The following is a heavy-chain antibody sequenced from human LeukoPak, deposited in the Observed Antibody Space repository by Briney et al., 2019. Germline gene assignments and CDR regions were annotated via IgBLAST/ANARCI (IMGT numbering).Heavy chain of an antibody. V-gene: IGHV3-30*18. D-gene: IGHD4-11*01. Sequence: PGRSLRLSCAASGFTLSSYGMHWVRQAPGKGLEWVAVISYDGSNKYYADSVKGRFTISRDNSKNTLHLQMNSLRPEDTAVYYCVKTTLNAPPAEFDSWGQGTLVTVSS. CDR1: GFTLSSYG. CDR2: ISYDGSNK. J-gene: IGHJ4*02. CDR3: VKTTLNAPPAEFDS.